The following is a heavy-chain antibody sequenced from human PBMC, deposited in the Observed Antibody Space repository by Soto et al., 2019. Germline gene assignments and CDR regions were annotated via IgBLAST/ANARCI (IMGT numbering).Heavy chain of an antibody. Sequence: QVQLQESGPGLVRPSQTLSLTCTVSGGSISTDHYHWTWIRQAPGTGLEWSGYIHYSGSIQFNPSLQSRVSMSVATSKNLFSLRLSSVTAADTAVYFCAREDDGGDRDYYGLDVWGQGTTVTVSS. CDR1: GGSISTDHYH. CDR2: IHYSGSI. CDR3: AREDDGGDRDYYGLDV. J-gene: IGHJ6*02. V-gene: IGHV4-30-4*01. D-gene: IGHD2-21*02.